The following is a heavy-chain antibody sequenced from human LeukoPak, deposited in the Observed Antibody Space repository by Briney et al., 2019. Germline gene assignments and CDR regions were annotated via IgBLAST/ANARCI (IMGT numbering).Heavy chain of an antibody. Sequence: SETLSLTCTVSGGSISSYFWSWIRQPPGKGLKWIGYIYYSGITNYNPSLKSRITISVDTSKNQFSLKLSSVTAADTAVYYCAREKYPVVAATVYAEYFQHWGQGTLVTVSS. CDR1: GGSISSYF. J-gene: IGHJ1*01. CDR3: AREKYPVVAATVYAEYFQH. CDR2: IYYSGIT. D-gene: IGHD2-15*01. V-gene: IGHV4-59*12.